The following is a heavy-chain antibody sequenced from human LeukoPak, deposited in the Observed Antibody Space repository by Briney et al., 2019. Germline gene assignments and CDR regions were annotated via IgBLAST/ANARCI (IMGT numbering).Heavy chain of an antibody. CDR1: GFTLTNYA. CDR2: ISISGAGT. CDR3: AKDKGDYCSSTSCYTPCTF. Sequence: GGSLRLSCEASGFTLTNYAMGWVRQAPGKGLEWVSVISISGAGTYYADSVKGRFTISRDNSKNTLYLQMNSLRAEDTAVYYCAKDKGDYCSSTSCYTPCTFWGQGTLVTVSS. D-gene: IGHD2-2*02. J-gene: IGHJ4*02. V-gene: IGHV3-23*01.